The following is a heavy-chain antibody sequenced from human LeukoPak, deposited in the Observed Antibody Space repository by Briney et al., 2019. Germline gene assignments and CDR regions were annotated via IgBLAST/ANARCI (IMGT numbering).Heavy chain of an antibody. Sequence: PGGSLRLSCAASGFTFKTYAMNWVRQVPGKGPEWVSSMSGSGSSTDYADSVKGRFTISRDNSKDTLYLQMNGLRAEDTALYYCAKDAQGLVRGGIYFDFWGQGSLVTVSS. CDR2: MSGSGSST. V-gene: IGHV3-23*01. CDR1: GFTFKTYA. CDR3: AKDAQGLVRGGIYFDF. D-gene: IGHD6-19*01. J-gene: IGHJ4*02.